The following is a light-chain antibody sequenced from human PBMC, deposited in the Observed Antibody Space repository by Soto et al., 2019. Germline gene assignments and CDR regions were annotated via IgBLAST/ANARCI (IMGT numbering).Light chain of an antibody. CDR3: QQSFSTPQT. Sequence: DIQMTQSPSSLSASVGDSVTITCRASQSINIYLSWYQQKPGKAPKLLINVASTLQGGVRSRFSGSGSGTEFTLAISSLQPEDSATYYCQQSFSTPQTFGGGTRVEIK. J-gene: IGKJ4*01. CDR2: VAS. V-gene: IGKV1-39*01. CDR1: QSINIY.